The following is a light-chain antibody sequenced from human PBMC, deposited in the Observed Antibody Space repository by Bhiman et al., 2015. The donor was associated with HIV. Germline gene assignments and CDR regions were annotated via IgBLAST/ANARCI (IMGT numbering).Light chain of an antibody. CDR3: CSYAGSYTRV. J-gene: IGLJ3*02. V-gene: IGLV2-11*01. CDR2: DVS. Sequence: QSALTQPRSVSGSPGQSVTISCTGTSSDVGGYNYVSWYQQHPGKAPTLMIYDVSERPSGVPDRFSGSKSGNTASLTISGLQAEDEADYFCCSYAGSYTRVFGGGTKLTVL. CDR1: SSDVGGYNY.